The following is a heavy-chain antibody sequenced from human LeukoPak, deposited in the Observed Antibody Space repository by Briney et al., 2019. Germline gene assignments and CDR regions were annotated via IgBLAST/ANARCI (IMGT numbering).Heavy chain of an antibody. CDR3: ARDFLEDTQ. J-gene: IGHJ4*02. CDR2: ISSSGSVR. V-gene: IGHV3-48*04. Sequence: GSLRLSSVAYGFTFSSYNMNWVRQAPGKGLEWLSYISSSGSVRHYADSVKGRFTISRDNAKSSLYLQMNSLRVEDTAVYDCARDFLEDTQWGQGTLVTVSS. CDR1: GFTFSSYN. D-gene: IGHD2-15*01.